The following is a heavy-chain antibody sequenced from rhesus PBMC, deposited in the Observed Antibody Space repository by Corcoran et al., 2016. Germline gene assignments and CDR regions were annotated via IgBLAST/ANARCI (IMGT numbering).Heavy chain of an antibody. Sequence: QLQLQDSGPGRVKPSETLSVSCAVSGGSLCSGTWRWIRWVPGKGLEWIVDMYGGGSSTTYNPSLKSRVTLSVDTSKNQLSLKLSSVTAADTAVYYCARDRGYSGYGYWGQGVLVTVSS. V-gene: IGHV4-169*02. CDR3: ARDRGYSGYGY. CDR1: GGSLCSGT. J-gene: IGHJ4*01. CDR2: MYGGGSST. D-gene: IGHD5-42*01.